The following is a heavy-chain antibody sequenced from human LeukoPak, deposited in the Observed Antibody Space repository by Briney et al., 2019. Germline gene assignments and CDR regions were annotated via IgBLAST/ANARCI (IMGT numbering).Heavy chain of an antibody. CDR2: IYYSGST. D-gene: IGHD3-22*01. Sequence: SETLSLTCTVSGGSISSHYWSWIRQPPGKGLEWIGYIYYSGSTNYNPSLKSRVTISVDTSKNQFSLKLSSVTAADPAVYYCARDGLDYYYERNGYFPFDHWGQGTLVPVSS. CDR3: ARDGLDYYYERNGYFPFDH. J-gene: IGHJ4*02. CDR1: GGSISSHY. V-gene: IGHV4-59*11.